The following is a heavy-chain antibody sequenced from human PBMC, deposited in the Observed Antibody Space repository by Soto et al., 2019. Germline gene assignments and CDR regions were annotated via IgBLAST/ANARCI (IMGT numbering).Heavy chain of an antibody. CDR3: TRGPYYYDSSGYPRAH. D-gene: IGHD3-22*01. J-gene: IGHJ1*01. V-gene: IGHV3-49*03. Sequence: GGSLRLSCTASGFTFGDYAMSWFRQAPGKGLEWVGFISGKAYGGTTEYAASVKGRFTISRDDSKSIAYLQMNSLKTEDTAVYYCTRGPYYYDSSGYPRAHWGQGTLVTVSS. CDR2: ISGKAYGGTT. CDR1: GFTFGDYA.